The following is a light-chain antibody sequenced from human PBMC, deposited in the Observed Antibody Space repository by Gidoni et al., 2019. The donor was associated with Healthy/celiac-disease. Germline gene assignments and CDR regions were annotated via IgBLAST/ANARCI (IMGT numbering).Light chain of an antibody. CDR1: QSVSSY. Sequence: TLLTHSPATLSLSPGERATPSCRANQSVSSYLAWYQQKPGQAPRLLIYDASNRATGIPARFSGSGSGTDFTLTISSLEPEDFAVYYCQQRSNWPLTFGGGTKVEIK. CDR3: QQRSNWPLT. V-gene: IGKV3-11*01. J-gene: IGKJ4*01. CDR2: DAS.